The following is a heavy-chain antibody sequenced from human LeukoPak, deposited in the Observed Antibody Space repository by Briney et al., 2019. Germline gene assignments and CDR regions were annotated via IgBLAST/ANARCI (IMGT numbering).Heavy chain of an antibody. J-gene: IGHJ5*01. CDR3: AKQNCGGDCLGWFDS. CDR2: ISATGGGA. Sequence: GSLRLSCAASGFTFNTNGMYWVRQAAGKGLEWVSLISATGGGAYYADSVKGRFTISRDNSKNTLYLQINRLRAEDTAIYYCAKQNCGGDCLGWFDSWGQGTLVTVSS. V-gene: IGHV3-23*01. CDR1: GFTFNTNG. D-gene: IGHD2-21*01.